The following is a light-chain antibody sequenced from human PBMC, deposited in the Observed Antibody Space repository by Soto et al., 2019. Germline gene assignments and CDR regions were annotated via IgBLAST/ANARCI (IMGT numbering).Light chain of an antibody. CDR2: EAS. CDR1: QSVGNN. CDR3: QQHANWPLT. Sequence: EIVLTQSPATLSLSPGERATLSCRASQSVGNNLAWYQQKPGQAPGLLIYEASTRATGIPARFSGSGPGTDLTLTISSLEPEDFAVYYCQQHANWPLTFGGGTKVDIK. V-gene: IGKV3-11*01. J-gene: IGKJ4*01.